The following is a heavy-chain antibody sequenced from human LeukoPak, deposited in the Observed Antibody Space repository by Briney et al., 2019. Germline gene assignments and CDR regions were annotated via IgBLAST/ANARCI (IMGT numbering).Heavy chain of an antibody. Sequence: GGSLRLSCAASGFTFSNYDMHWVRQAAGKGLEWVSGIGTAGHTYYPASVKGRFTISRENAKNSLYLQMNSLSAGDTAVYYCASSPAYSSSWYAIDNWGQGTLVTVSS. CDR3: ASSPAYSSSWYAIDN. CDR1: GFTFSNYD. D-gene: IGHD6-13*01. CDR2: IGTAGHT. J-gene: IGHJ4*02. V-gene: IGHV3-13*01.